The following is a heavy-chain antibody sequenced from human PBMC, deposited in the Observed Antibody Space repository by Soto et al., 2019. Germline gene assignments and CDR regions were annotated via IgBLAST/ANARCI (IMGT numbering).Heavy chain of an antibody. V-gene: IGHV3-23*01. Sequence: GGSLRLSCATSGFTSTTYAMTWVRQAPGKGLEWVSSISDSGDSTYYADSVKGRFTISRDKSKNTLYLQMNSLRAEDTAVYYCARDQLYYNDISGRPLNAFDVWGQGTMVTVSS. CDR3: ARDQLYYNDISGRPLNAFDV. CDR2: ISDSGDST. D-gene: IGHD3-22*01. CDR1: GFTSTTYA. J-gene: IGHJ3*01.